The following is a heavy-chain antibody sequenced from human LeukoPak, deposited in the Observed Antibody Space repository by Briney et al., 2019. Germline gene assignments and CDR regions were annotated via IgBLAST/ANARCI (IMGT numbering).Heavy chain of an antibody. CDR1: GFTFNVYG. Sequence: GGSLSLSCAASGFTFNVYGIHWVRQAPGKGLEWVAVIWNDGSNKYYADSVKGRFTISRDNSKDTLYLQMNSMRVEDTAVYYCARAVGPFDYWGQGTLVTVSS. CDR2: IWNDGSNK. D-gene: IGHD3-16*01. CDR3: ARAVGPFDY. V-gene: IGHV3-33*01. J-gene: IGHJ4*02.